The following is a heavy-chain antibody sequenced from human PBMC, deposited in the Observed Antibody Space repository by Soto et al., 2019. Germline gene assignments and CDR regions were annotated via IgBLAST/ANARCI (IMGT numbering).Heavy chain of an antibody. J-gene: IGHJ6*02. CDR3: ESQVERWGPYGMDV. CDR1: GGSVRSNW. Sequence: PSETLSLTCTVSGGSVRSNWWSWIRQSAGKGLEWLGRIYTSGSTDYNPFLKSRVTMSLDTSKNQFSLNLTSVTAADTAVYLCESQVERWGPYGMDVWGQGTTVTVSS. V-gene: IGHV4-4*07. D-gene: IGHD1-1*01. CDR2: IYTSGST.